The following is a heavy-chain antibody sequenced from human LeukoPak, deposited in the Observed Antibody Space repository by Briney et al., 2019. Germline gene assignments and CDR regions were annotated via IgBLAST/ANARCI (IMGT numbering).Heavy chain of an antibody. CDR1: GYTFTGYY. Sequence: GASVKVSCKASGYTFTGYYMHWVRQAPGQGLEWMGWINPNSGGTNYAQKFQGRVTMTRDTSISTAYMELSRLRSDDTAVYYCARNRGKYSSGWLDWGQGTLVTVSS. J-gene: IGHJ4*02. CDR3: ARNRGKYSSGWLD. D-gene: IGHD6-19*01. V-gene: IGHV1-2*02. CDR2: INPNSGGT.